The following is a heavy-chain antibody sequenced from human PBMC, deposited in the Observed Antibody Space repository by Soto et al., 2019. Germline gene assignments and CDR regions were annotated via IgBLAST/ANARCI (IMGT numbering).Heavy chain of an antibody. CDR3: ESHYGSGSTPGY. CDR2: ISSSSSYI. J-gene: IGHJ4*02. V-gene: IGHV3-21*01. CDR1: GFTFSSYS. D-gene: IGHD3-10*01. Sequence: EVQLVESGGVLVKPGGSLRLSCAASGFTFSSYSMNWVRQAPGKGLEWVSSISSSSSYIYYADSVKGRFTISRDNAKNSLYLQINPLIAEDTAVYYCESHYGSGSTPGYWGPGTMVTVSS.